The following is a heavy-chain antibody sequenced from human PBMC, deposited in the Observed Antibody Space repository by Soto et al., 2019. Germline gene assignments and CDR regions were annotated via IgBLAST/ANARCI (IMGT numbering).Heavy chain of an antibody. CDR3: ARDQFRPGLLYSRGLFLPEYGS. CDR1: GFAFSTFA. J-gene: IGHJ5*02. D-gene: IGHD3-3*01. Sequence: GGSLRLSCASSGFAFSTFAMTWVRQAPGKGLEWVAGISVSGDRTYYADSVKGRFTVSRDNSKNTVFLQMSSLSVEDTAVYFCARDQFRPGLLYSRGLFLPEYGSWGQGTLVTVSS. V-gene: IGHV3-23*01. CDR2: ISVSGDRT.